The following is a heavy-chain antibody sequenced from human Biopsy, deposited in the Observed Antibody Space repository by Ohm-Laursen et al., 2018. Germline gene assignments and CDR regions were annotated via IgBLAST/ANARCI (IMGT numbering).Heavy chain of an antibody. Sequence: TLSLTCAVSGGSFTGHYWSWIRQPPGKGLEWIGYISYTGYTSYNASLKSRVTISVDTSRNHFSLRLSSLTAADTAVYYCARGSNDFGGLYFPRWGQGTLLTVSS. CDR3: ARGSNDFGGLYFPR. CDR2: ISYTGYT. D-gene: IGHD4-23*01. J-gene: IGHJ4*02. CDR1: GGSFTGHY. V-gene: IGHV4-59*11.